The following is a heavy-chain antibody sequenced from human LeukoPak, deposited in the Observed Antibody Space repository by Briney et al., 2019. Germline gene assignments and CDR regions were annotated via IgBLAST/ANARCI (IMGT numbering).Heavy chain of an antibody. J-gene: IGHJ4*02. V-gene: IGHV1-18*01. Sequence: ASVKVSCKASGYTFTSYGISWGRQAPAQGGEERGWISAYNGNTNYAQKLKGRVTMTTDTSTSQSYMELRSLRSDDTAVYYCARDRSTVRGVINYWGQGTLVTVSS. CDR2: ISAYNGNT. CDR3: ARDRSTVRGVINY. CDR1: GYTFTSYG. D-gene: IGHD3-16*02.